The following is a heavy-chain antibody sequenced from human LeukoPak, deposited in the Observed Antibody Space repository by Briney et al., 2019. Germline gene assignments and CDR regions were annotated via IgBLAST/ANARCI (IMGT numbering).Heavy chain of an antibody. CDR1: GGSISSTTW. CDR2: VYHSGSI. V-gene: IGHV4-4*02. Sequence: SGTLSLTCAVSGGSISSTTWWSWVRQPPGKGLEWIGEVYHSGSINYNPSLRSRVTISIDKSKNQFSLKLNSVTAADTAVYYCASKADCRGGTCPTGAFDIWGQGTRVTVSS. CDR3: ASKADCRGGTCPTGAFDI. D-gene: IGHD2-15*01. J-gene: IGHJ3*02.